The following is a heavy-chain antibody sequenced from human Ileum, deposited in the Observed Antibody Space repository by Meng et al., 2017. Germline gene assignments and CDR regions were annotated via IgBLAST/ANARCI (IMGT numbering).Heavy chain of an antibody. CDR1: CASVSSTKAG. J-gene: IGHJ4*02. CDR2: RST. CDR3: ARDHWGSLDY. D-gene: IGHD7-27*01. Sequence: LQRLGPGLCSPSEYRVLPCSVVCASVSSTKAGWRCDLQHTGKSLEWNRNRSTNHNPSIKSRITISVDTSKIQFFLTLNSVTAADTAIYYCARDHWGSLDYWGQGILVTVSS. V-gene: IGHV4-61*01.